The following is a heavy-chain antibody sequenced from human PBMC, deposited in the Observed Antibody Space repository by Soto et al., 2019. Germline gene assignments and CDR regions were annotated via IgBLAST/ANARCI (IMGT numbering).Heavy chain of an antibody. CDR2: VNPILSMS. Sequence: SPKVFCPATRNTSSFYTNSRTPTAPGLGLEWMGRVNPILSMSNYAQKFQGRVTMTADKSTSTAYMELRSLRSEDTAFYYGATSYGSGYRVFDYWGQG. J-gene: IGHJ4*02. D-gene: IGHD3-10*01. V-gene: IGHV1-69*02. CDR3: ATSYGSGYRVFDY. CDR1: RNTSSFYT.